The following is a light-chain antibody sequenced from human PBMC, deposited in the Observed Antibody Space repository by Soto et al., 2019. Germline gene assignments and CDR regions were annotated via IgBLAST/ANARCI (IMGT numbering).Light chain of an antibody. V-gene: IGKV1-39*01. CDR3: QLSYSNFPIT. Sequence: DIQVTQSPSSLSASVGDRVTISCRASQSISGYLNWYQQKPGKAPNILIFDASSLQSGVPSRFSGRGSGAEYTLTISSLQPEDFATYFCQLSYSNFPITFGQGKRLEIK. CDR1: QSISGY. J-gene: IGKJ5*01. CDR2: DAS.